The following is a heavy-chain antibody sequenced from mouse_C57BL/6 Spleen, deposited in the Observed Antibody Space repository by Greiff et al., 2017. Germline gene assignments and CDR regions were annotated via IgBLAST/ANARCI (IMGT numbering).Heavy chain of an antibody. CDR3: ARDYYGSSRYFDV. CDR1: GYSFTSYY. Sequence: VQLQESGPELVKPGASVKISCKASGYSFTSYYIHWVKQRPGQGLEWIGWIYPGSGNTKYNEKFKGKATLTADTSSSTAYMQLSSLTSEDSAVYYCARDYYGSSRYFDVWGTGTTVTVSS. D-gene: IGHD1-1*01. CDR2: IYPGSGNT. J-gene: IGHJ1*03. V-gene: IGHV1-66*01.